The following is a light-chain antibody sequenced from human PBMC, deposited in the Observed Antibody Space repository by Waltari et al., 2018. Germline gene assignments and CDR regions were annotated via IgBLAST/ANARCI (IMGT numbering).Light chain of an antibody. Sequence: DIRLTQSPSSLSASAGDRVTIPCRASQSIRSFLNWYQQKPGKAPKLLIYDTFKLQSGVPPRFSGSGSGTDFTLTINRLQPDDFATYYCQQSRDTPRTFGQGTRVEIK. J-gene: IGKJ1*01. V-gene: IGKV1-39*01. CDR3: QQSRDTPRT. CDR1: QSIRSF. CDR2: DTF.